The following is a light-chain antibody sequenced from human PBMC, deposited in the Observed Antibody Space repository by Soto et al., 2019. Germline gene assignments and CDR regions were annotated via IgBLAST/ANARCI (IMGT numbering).Light chain of an antibody. Sequence: QPVLTQPPSVSGAPGRRVTISCTGSSSNIGAGYDVHWYQQLPGTAPKLLIYGNSNRPSGVPDRFSGSKSGTSASLAITGLQAEDEADYYCQSYDSSLSGLVFGTGTKVTLL. CDR1: SSNIGAGYD. J-gene: IGLJ1*01. CDR2: GNS. V-gene: IGLV1-40*01. CDR3: QSYDSSLSGLV.